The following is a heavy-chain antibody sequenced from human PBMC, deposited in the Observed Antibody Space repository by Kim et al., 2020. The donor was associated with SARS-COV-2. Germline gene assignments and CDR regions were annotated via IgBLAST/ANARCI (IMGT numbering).Heavy chain of an antibody. Sequence: SETLSLTCTVSGGSISSSSYYWGWIRQPPGKGLEWIGSIYYSGSTYYNPSLKSRVTISVDTSKNQFSLKLSSVTAADTAVYYCARHAYSSSSAGSHYFDYWGQGTLVTVSS. J-gene: IGHJ4*02. D-gene: IGHD6-6*01. CDR2: IYYSGST. V-gene: IGHV4-39*01. CDR3: ARHAYSSSSAGSHYFDY. CDR1: GGSISSSSYY.